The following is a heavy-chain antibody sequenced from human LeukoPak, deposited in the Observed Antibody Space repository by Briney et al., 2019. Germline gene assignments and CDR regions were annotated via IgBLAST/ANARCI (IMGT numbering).Heavy chain of an antibody. V-gene: IGHV4-39*01. CDR2: IYYSGAT. CDR3: ARQIGRDFFDF. Sequence: SETLSLTCTVSDGSASSSLHYWGWIRQSPGKGLEWLGSIYYSGATYDNPSLKSRVTMSIDMAKNHFSMNLSSVTAADTAQYFCARQIGRDFFDFWGHGTLVTVSS. D-gene: IGHD3-3*01. J-gene: IGHJ4*01. CDR1: DGSASSSLHY.